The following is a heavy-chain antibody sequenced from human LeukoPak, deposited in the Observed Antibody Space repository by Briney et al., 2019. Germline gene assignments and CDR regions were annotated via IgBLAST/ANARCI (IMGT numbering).Heavy chain of an antibody. Sequence: PGGSLRLSCAASGFTFSSYAMSWVRQAPGKGLEWVSGISGSGGHTYYADSVKGRFTISRDNSKNTLYLQMNSLRAEDTAIYYCAKGMFGYLGGLYWYFDLWGRGTLVTVSS. V-gene: IGHV3-23*01. J-gene: IGHJ2*01. D-gene: IGHD3-22*01. CDR1: GFTFSSYA. CDR2: ISGSGGHT. CDR3: AKGMFGYLGGLYWYFDL.